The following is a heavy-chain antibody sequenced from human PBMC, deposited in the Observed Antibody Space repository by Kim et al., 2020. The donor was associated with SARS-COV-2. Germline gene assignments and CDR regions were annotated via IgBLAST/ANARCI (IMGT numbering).Heavy chain of an antibody. V-gene: IGHV4-59*13. CDR2: IYYSGST. CDR3: ARDRYCSGGSCRTWYYGMDV. CDR1: GGSISSYY. J-gene: IGHJ6*02. D-gene: IGHD2-15*01. Sequence: SETLSLTCTVSGGSISSYYWSWIRQPPGKGLEWIGYIYYSGSTNYNPSLKSRVTISVDTSKNQFSLKLSSVTAADTAVYYCARDRYCSGGSCRTWYYGMDVWGQGTTVTVSS.